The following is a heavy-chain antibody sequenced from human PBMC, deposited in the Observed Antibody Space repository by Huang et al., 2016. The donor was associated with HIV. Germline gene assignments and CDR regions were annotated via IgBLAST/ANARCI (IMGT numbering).Heavy chain of an antibody. V-gene: IGHV4-39*01. Sequence: QLHLQQSGPGLVRPSETLSLICTVSGGPITSSNQYGGWIRQTPGKGLGWIGNFYYSGDAYYTPSLKNRVSISIDTSKSQFSLRLSSVIATDTAVYYCASGEYGKNAYDIWGQGTVVTVSA. J-gene: IGHJ3*02. D-gene: IGHD2-2*01. CDR2: FYYSGDA. CDR1: GGPITSSNQY. CDR3: ASGEYGKNAYDI.